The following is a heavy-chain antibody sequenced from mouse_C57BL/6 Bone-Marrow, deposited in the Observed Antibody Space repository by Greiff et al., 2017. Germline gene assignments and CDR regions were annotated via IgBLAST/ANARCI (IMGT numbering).Heavy chain of an antibody. J-gene: IGHJ4*01. D-gene: IGHD2-14*01. V-gene: IGHV14-4*01. Sequence: EVQLQESGAELVRPGASVKLSCTASGFNIKDDYMHWVQQRPEQGLEWIGWIDPENGDTEYASKFQGKATITADTSSNTAYLQLSSLTSEDTAVYYCTTELYYRKRYYAMDYWGQGTSVTVSS. CDR3: TTELYYRKRYYAMDY. CDR2: IDPENGDT. CDR1: GFNIKDDY.